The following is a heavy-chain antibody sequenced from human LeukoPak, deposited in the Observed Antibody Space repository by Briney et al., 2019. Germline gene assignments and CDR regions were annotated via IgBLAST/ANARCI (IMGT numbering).Heavy chain of an antibody. CDR2: IYYSGST. V-gene: IGHV4-59*12. Sequence: SETLSLTCTVSGGSISSYYWSWIRQPPGKGLEWIVYIYYSGSTNYNPSLKSRVTISVDTSKNQFSLKLSSVTAADTAVYYCARDTSPGYYYGSGSYNNWFDPWGQGTLVTVSS. D-gene: IGHD3-10*01. CDR1: GGSISSYY. CDR3: ARDTSPGYYYGSGSYNNWFDP. J-gene: IGHJ5*02.